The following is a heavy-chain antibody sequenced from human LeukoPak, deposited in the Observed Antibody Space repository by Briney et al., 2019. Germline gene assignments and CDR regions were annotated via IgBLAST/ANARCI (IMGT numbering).Heavy chain of an antibody. CDR3: AVTSTKHAFDI. D-gene: IGHD5/OR15-5a*01. V-gene: IGHV4-59*08. CDR2: IYNSGST. Sequence: SETLSLTCTVSGGSISTYYWSWIRQPPGKGLEWIGNIYNSGSTNYNPSLKSRVTMSVDTAKNHFSLKLSSVPAAHTAVYYCAVTSTKHAFDIWGQGTLVTVSS. J-gene: IGHJ3*02. CDR1: GGSISTYY.